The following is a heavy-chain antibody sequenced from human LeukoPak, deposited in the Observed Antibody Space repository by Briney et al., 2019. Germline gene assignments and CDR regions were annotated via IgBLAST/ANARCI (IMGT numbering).Heavy chain of an antibody. D-gene: IGHD2-15*01. CDR1: GFSFSAYW. J-gene: IGHJ4*02. CDR2: INPAGSET. V-gene: IGHV3-7*01. Sequence: GGSLRLSCAASGFSFSAYWMTWVRQAPGTGLEWVANINPAGSETYYVDPVKGRFSISRDNAKNLVYLQMNSLRGEDTAVCHCARFGYVAAVDVWGQGTPVTVSS. CDR3: ARFGYVAAVDV.